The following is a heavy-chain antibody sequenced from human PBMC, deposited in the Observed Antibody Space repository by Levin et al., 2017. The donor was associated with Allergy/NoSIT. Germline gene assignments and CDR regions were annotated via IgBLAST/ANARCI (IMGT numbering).Heavy chain of an antibody. V-gene: IGHV4-59*01. CDR1: GGSISSYY. CDR2: IYYSGST. J-gene: IGHJ4*02. D-gene: IGHD6-13*01. Sequence: PSETLSLTCTVSGGSISSYYWSWIRQPPGKGLEWIGYIYYSGSTNYNPSLKSRVTISVDTSKNQFSLKLSSVTAADTAVYYCASYSSSWYGGDFDYWGQGTLVTVSS. CDR3: ASYSSSWYGGDFDY.